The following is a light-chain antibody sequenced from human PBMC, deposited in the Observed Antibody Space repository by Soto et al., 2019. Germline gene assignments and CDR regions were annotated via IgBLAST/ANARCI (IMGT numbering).Light chain of an antibody. CDR2: EVS. CDR3: SSYTSSSTRV. J-gene: IGLJ3*02. CDR1: SSDVGGYNY. V-gene: IGLV2-14*01. Sequence: QSVLTQPASVSGSPGQSITISCTGTSSDVGGYNYVSWYQQHPGKAPKLMIYEVSNRPSGVSNRFSGSNSGNTASLTISGLQAADEAEYYCSSYTSSSTRVFGGGTKLTVL.